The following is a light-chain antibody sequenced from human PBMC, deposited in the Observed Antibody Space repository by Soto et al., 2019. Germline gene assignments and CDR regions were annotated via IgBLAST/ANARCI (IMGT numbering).Light chain of an antibody. Sequence: EIVLTQSPGTLSLSPGERATLSCSASQSISSSYLAWYQQRPGQAPRLLIFGASYRATGIPDRFSGSGSGTDFTITISRLEPEDFAVYYCQQYSSSPPEFTFGPGTKVASK. J-gene: IGKJ3*01. CDR2: GAS. CDR3: QQYSSSPPEFT. V-gene: IGKV3-20*01. CDR1: QSISSSY.